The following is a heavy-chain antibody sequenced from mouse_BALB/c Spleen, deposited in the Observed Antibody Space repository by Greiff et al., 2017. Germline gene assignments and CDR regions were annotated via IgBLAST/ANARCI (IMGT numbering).Heavy chain of an antibody. Sequence: EVKLMESGGGLVQPGGSRKLSCAASGFTFSDYGMAWVRQAPGKGPEWVAFISNLAYSIYYPDTVTGRFTISRDNAKNTLYLEMSSLRSEDTAMYYCARAYGKSSWFAYWGQGTLVTVSA. D-gene: IGHD2-1*01. CDR1: GFTFSDYG. J-gene: IGHJ3*01. CDR3: ARAYGKSSWFAY. V-gene: IGHV5-15*02. CDR2: ISNLAYSI.